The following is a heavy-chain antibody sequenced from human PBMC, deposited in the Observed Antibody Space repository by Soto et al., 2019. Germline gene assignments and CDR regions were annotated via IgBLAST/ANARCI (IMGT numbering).Heavy chain of an antibody. CDR2: INHSGST. J-gene: IGHJ6*03. Sequence: QVQLQQWGAGLLKPSETLSLTCAVYGGSFSGYYWSWIRQPPGKGLEWIGEINHSGSTNYNPSLKSRVTISVDTSKNQFSLKLSSVTAADTAVYYCARAVWFGEQKSYYYYYMDVWGKGTTVTVSS. V-gene: IGHV4-34*01. D-gene: IGHD3-10*01. CDR3: ARAVWFGEQKSYYYYYMDV. CDR1: GGSFSGYY.